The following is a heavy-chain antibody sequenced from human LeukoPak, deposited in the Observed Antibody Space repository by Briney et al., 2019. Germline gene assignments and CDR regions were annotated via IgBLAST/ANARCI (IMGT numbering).Heavy chain of an antibody. D-gene: IGHD2-2*01. CDR2: IRYDGSNK. Sequence: GGSLRLSCAASGFTFSSYGMHWVRQAPGKGLEWVALIRYDGSNKYYADSVKGRFTISRDNSKNTLYLQMNSLRAEDTAVYYCAKGYCSSTSCYRGYYFDYWGQGTLVTVSS. V-gene: IGHV3-30*02. CDR1: GFTFSSYG. CDR3: AKGYCSSTSCYRGYYFDY. J-gene: IGHJ4*02.